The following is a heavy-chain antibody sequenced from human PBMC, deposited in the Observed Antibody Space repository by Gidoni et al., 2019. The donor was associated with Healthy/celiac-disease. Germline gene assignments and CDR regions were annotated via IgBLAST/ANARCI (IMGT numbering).Heavy chain of an antibody. Sequence: EVQLVESGGGLVKPGRSLRLSCTASGFTFGDYAMIWFRQAPGKGLEWVGFIRSKAYGGTTEYAASVKGRFTISRDDSKSIAYLQMNSLKTEDTAVYYCTSGRYCSGGSCYDYWGQGTLVTVSS. CDR1: GFTFGDYA. V-gene: IGHV3-49*05. D-gene: IGHD2-15*01. CDR3: TSGRYCSGGSCYDY. J-gene: IGHJ4*02. CDR2: IRSKAYGGTT.